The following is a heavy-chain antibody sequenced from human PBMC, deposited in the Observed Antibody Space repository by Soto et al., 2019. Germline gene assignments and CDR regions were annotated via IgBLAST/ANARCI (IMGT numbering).Heavy chain of an antibody. CDR3: ARGWDAGY. Sequence: QVQLQESSRGLVKPSETLSLTCTVSGGSVGSGRHYWSWIRQPPGKGLEWIGYIHDSGSTNYVSSLKSRVTISADPSRNQFFLKVYSVTAADTAVYYCARGWDAGYWGQGTLVTVSS. V-gene: IGHV4-61*01. CDR2: IHDSGST. CDR1: GGSVGSGRHY. D-gene: IGHD6-19*01. J-gene: IGHJ4*02.